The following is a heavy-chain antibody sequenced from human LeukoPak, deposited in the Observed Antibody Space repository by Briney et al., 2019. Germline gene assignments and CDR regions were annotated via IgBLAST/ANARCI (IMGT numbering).Heavy chain of an antibody. J-gene: IGHJ4*02. CDR2: IYYSGIT. Sequence: SETLSLTCTVSGDSIASGSHNWGWIRQPPGKGLEWIGSIYYSGITYYNPSLESRVTISVDTSKNQFSLKLNSATAADTAVYYCVGSLGWLFNFWGQGTLVTVSS. D-gene: IGHD3-22*01. CDR3: VGSLGWLFNF. CDR1: GDSIASGSHN. V-gene: IGHV4-39*01.